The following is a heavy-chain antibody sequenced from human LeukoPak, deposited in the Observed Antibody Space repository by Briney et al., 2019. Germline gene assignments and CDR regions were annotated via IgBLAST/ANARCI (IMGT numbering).Heavy chain of an antibody. D-gene: IGHD3-22*01. CDR3: AGRYDSSGYPLH. J-gene: IGHJ4*02. Sequence: ASVKVSCKVSGYTLTELSMHWVRQAPGKGLEWMGGFDPEDGETIYAQKFQGRVTMTEDTSTDTAYMELSSLRSEDTAVYYCAGRYDSSGYPLHWGQGTLVTVSS. V-gene: IGHV1-24*01. CDR2: FDPEDGET. CDR1: GYTLTELS.